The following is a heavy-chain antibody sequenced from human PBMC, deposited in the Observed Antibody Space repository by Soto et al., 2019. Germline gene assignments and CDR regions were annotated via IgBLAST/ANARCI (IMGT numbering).Heavy chain of an antibody. J-gene: IGHJ3*01. Sequence: QVQLVESGGGVVQPGRSLRLSCAASGFTFGNYVMHWVRQAPGKGLEWVAVLYYDGSNKYYADSVKGRFTISRDNSKDTLYLQMNSLRAEDTAVYYCARDRMMRSIIWAFDVWGQGTVVTVSS. V-gene: IGHV3-33*01. CDR3: ARDRMMRSIIWAFDV. CDR1: GFTFGNYV. CDR2: LYYDGSNK. D-gene: IGHD3-16*01.